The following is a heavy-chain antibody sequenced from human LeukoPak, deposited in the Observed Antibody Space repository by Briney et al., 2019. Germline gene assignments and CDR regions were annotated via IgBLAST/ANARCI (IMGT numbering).Heavy chain of an antibody. J-gene: IGHJ3*02. D-gene: IGHD3-3*01. CDR1: GCTFSSYS. CDR2: ISSSSSYI. V-gene: IGHV3-21*01. Sequence: GGSLRLSCAASGCTFSSYSMNWVRQAPGKGLKWVSPISSSSSYIYYADSVKGRFTISRDNAKNSLYLQMNSLRAEDTAVYYCARMDDYDFLVAIDAFDIWGQGTMVTVSS. CDR3: ARMDDYDFLVAIDAFDI.